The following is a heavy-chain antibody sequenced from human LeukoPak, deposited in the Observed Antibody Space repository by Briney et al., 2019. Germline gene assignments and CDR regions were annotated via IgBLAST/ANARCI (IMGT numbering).Heavy chain of an antibody. Sequence: GASVKVSCKASGYTFSIYGISWVRQAPGQGLEWMGWIGSYNCNINYAQKLEGRVTMTTDTSTSTAHMELRSLRSDDTAVYYCARDTFTVGGYYSYYGMDVWGQGTTVTVSS. CDR3: ARDTFTVGGYYSYYGMDV. D-gene: IGHD2-15*01. CDR1: GYTFSIYG. CDR2: IGSYNCNI. V-gene: IGHV1-18*01. J-gene: IGHJ6*02.